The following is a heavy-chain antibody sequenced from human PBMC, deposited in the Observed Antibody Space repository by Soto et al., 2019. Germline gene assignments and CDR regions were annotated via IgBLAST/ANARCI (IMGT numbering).Heavy chain of an antibody. Sequence: QVRLQQWGAGLLKPSETLSLTCAVSGGSFSGYYWSWIRQPPGKGLEWIGEINHSGSTNYNPSLKSRVTISVDTSKNQFSLKLSSVTAADTAVYYCARAEYSYGFTVVYYFDYWGQGTLVTVSS. CDR3: ARAEYSYGFTVVYYFDY. J-gene: IGHJ4*02. V-gene: IGHV4-34*01. CDR1: GGSFSGYY. CDR2: INHSGST. D-gene: IGHD5-18*01.